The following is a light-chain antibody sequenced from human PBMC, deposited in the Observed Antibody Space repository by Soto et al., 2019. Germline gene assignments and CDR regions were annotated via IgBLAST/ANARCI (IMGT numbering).Light chain of an antibody. J-gene: IGKJ4*01. CDR2: DAS. CDR1: QSVGSS. V-gene: IGKV3-11*01. Sequence: EIVLTQSPATLSLSPGERATLSCRASQSVGSSLAWYQQTPGQAPRLLIYDASNRATGIPARFSGSGSGTVFTLTISSLEPEDFAVYYGQQRTNWPALTFGGGTKVEIK. CDR3: QQRTNWPALT.